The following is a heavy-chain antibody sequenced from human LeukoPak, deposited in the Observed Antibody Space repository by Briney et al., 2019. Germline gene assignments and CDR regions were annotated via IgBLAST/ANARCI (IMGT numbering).Heavy chain of an antibody. J-gene: IGHJ4*02. CDR3: ARGVMAIFGVVPPLYFDY. CDR2: IYYSGTT. D-gene: IGHD3-3*01. CDR1: GGSFSGYY. V-gene: IGHV4-34*01. Sequence: SETLSLTCAVYGGSFSGYYWSWIRQPPGKGLEWIGTIYYSGTTYYNPSLKSRVTISVDTSKNQFSLKLSSVTAADTAVYYCARGVMAIFGVVPPLYFDYWGQGTLVTVSS.